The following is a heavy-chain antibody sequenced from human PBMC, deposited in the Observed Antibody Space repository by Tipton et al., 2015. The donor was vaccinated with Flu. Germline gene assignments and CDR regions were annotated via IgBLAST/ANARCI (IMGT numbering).Heavy chain of an antibody. CDR3: ARGGWPGVTASDI. D-gene: IGHD2-21*02. J-gene: IGHJ3*02. Sequence: LRLSCTISGGSIISYWTWIRQLAGKGPEWIGRISAGGITRYNPSLKSRVSMSVDASNNRLSLKLTSLTAADTAVYYCARGGWPGVTASDIWGQGTMVTVSS. CDR1: GGSIISY. V-gene: IGHV4-4*07. CDR2: ISAGGIT.